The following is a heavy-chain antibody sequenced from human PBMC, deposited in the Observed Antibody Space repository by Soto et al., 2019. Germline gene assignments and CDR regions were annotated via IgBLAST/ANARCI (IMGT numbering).Heavy chain of an antibody. Sequence: PGESLKISCKGSGYIFSIYWIGWVRQMPGKGLEWMGIIYPGDSDTRYSPSFQGQVTISADKSISTAYLQWSSLKASDTAMYYCATLDSSGYQGSTDYWGQGTLVTVSS. CDR3: ATLDSSGYQGSTDY. D-gene: IGHD3-22*01. V-gene: IGHV5-51*01. CDR1: GYIFSIYW. CDR2: IYPGDSDT. J-gene: IGHJ4*02.